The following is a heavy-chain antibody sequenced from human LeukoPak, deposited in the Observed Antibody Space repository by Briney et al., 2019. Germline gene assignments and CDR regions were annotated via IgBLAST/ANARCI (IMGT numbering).Heavy chain of an antibody. CDR2: ISYDGSNK. V-gene: IGHV3-30-3*01. J-gene: IGHJ3*02. Sequence: GGSLRLSCAASGFTFSSYAMHWVRQAPGKGLEWVAVISYDGSNKYYADSVKGRFTISRDNSKNTLYLQMNSLRAEDTAVYYCARDKEEMVRAPYAFGIWGQGTMVTVSS. CDR3: ARDKEEMVRAPYAFGI. D-gene: IGHD3-10*01. CDR1: GFTFSSYA.